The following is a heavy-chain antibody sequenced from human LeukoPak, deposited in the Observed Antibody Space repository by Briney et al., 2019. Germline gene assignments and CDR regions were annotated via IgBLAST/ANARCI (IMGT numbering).Heavy chain of an antibody. D-gene: IGHD1-14*01. Sequence: SETLSLTCTVSGGSISSGDYYWSWIRQPPGKGLEWIGYIYYSGSTYYNPSLKSRVTISVDTSKTHFSLNLTSVTTADTAVYHCARTGRRGYFDLWGRGSLVTVS. CDR1: GGSISSGDYY. CDR3: ARTGRRGYFDL. CDR2: IYYSGST. V-gene: IGHV4-30-4*02. J-gene: IGHJ2*01.